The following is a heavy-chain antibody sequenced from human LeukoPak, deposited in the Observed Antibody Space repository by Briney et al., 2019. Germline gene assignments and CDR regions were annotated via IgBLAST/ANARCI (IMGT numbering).Heavy chain of an antibody. Sequence: GRSLRLSCAASGFTFSSYGMHWVRQAPGKGLEWVAVISYDGSNKYYADSVKGRFTISRDNSKSTLYLQMNSLRAEDTAVYYCAKDLADYGDYSFDYWGQGTLVTVSS. D-gene: IGHD4-17*01. CDR3: AKDLADYGDYSFDY. CDR2: ISYDGSNK. J-gene: IGHJ4*02. V-gene: IGHV3-30*18. CDR1: GFTFSSYG.